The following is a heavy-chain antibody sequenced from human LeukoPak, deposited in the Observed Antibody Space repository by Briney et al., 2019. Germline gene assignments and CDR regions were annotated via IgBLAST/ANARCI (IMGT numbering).Heavy chain of an antibody. D-gene: IGHD5-18*01. Sequence: ASVKVSCKVSGYTLTELSMHWVRQAPGKGLEWMGGVDPEDGETIYAQKFQGRVTMTEDTSTDTAYMELSSLRSEDTAVYYCATMVPVDTAMVTLPFDYWGQGTLVTVSS. CDR1: GYTLTELS. J-gene: IGHJ4*02. V-gene: IGHV1-24*01. CDR2: VDPEDGET. CDR3: ATMVPVDTAMVTLPFDY.